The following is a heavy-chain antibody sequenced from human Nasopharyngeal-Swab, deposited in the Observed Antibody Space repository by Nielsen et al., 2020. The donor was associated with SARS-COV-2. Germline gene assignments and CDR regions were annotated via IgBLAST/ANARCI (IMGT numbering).Heavy chain of an antibody. CDR2: SIPIFGTA. Sequence: WGRHAPEQGLEWMGGSIPIFGTANYAQKFQGRVTITADESTSTAYMELSSLRSEDTAVYYCARSRARIQYDFWSGYYYYGMDVWGQGTTVTVSS. J-gene: IGHJ6*02. D-gene: IGHD3-3*01. CDR3: ARSRARIQYDFWSGYYYYGMDV. V-gene: IGHV1-69*01.